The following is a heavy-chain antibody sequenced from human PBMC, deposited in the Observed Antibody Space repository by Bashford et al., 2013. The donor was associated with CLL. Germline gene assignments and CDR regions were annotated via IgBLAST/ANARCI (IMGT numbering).Heavy chain of an antibody. CDR1: GIPGVSGSY. D-gene: IGHD2-21*02. J-gene: IGHJ1*01. Sequence: GVPLRLSLYRSSGIPGVSGSYMSWVRQSPGKGLEWLSVIYSGGNTYYADSVKGRFTLSRDNSKNTLSLQMNSLRAEDTAVYYCVRDPTLGYCGGDCYSGQHWAQGTLVTVLL. CDR2: IYSGGNT. V-gene: IGHV3-66*01. CDR3: VRDPTLGYCGGDCYSGQH.